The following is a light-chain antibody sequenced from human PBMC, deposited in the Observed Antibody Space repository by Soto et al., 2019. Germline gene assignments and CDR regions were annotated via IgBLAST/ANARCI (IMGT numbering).Light chain of an antibody. J-gene: IGKJ5*01. CDR3: QQYATFPRAMN. Sequence: DLQMAQNPYSLSAPLGDRVTIACQASQAISNYLHWYQQKPGKAPKLLIYDASNLETGVPSRFSGSGSGTDFTFNISRLQPEDIATYYCQQYATFPRAMNFGQGTGLEIK. V-gene: IGKV1-33*01. CDR2: DAS. CDR1: QAISNY.